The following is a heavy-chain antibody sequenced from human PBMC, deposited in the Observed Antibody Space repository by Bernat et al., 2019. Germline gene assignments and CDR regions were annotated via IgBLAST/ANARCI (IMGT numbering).Heavy chain of an antibody. CDR2: IIPILGIA. CDR1: GGTFSSYA. V-gene: IGHV1-69*04. D-gene: IGHD6-6*01. CDR3: ARGMSIADRLVYFQH. Sequence: QVQLVQSGAEVKKPGSSVKVSCKASGGTFSSYAISWVRQAPGQGLEWMGRIIPILGIANYAQKFQGRVTITADKSTSTAYMELSSLRSEDTAVYYCARGMSIADRLVYFQHWGQGTLVTVSS. J-gene: IGHJ1*01.